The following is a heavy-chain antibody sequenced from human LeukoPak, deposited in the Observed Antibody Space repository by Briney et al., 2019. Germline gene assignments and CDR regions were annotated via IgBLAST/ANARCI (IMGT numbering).Heavy chain of an antibody. CDR3: ARVSLPFGVVIAYYFDY. V-gene: IGHV4-34*01. J-gene: IGHJ4*02. CDR1: GGSFSGYC. D-gene: IGHD3-3*01. CDR2: INHSGST. Sequence: SETLSLTCAVYGGSFSGYCWSWIRQPPGKGLEWIGEINHSGSTNYNPSLKSRVTISVDTSKNQFSLKLSSVTAADTAVYYCARVSLPFGVVIAYYFDYWGQGTLVTVSS.